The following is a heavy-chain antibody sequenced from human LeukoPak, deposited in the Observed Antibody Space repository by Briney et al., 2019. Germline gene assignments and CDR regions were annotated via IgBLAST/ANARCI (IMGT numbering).Heavy chain of an antibody. CDR2: FDPEDGET. CDR1: GYTLTELS. J-gene: IGHJ5*02. CDR3: ATAQDIVVVPAAMNWFDP. Sequence: ASVKVSCKVSGYTLTELSMHWVRQAPGKGLEWMGGFDPEDGETIYAQKFQGRVTMTEDTSTDTAYMELSSLRSEDTAVYYCATAQDIVVVPAAMNWFDPWGQGTLVTVSS. D-gene: IGHD2-2*01. V-gene: IGHV1-24*01.